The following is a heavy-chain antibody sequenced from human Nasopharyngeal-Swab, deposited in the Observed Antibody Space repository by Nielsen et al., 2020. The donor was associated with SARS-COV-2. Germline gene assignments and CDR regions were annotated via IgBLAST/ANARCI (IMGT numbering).Heavy chain of an antibody. Sequence: GESLKISCAASGFTFSGSAIHWVRQASGKGLEWVGRIRSKGNNYATAYAASVKGRFIIFRDDPTNTAYLQMNSLKTEDTAVYYCTRCGGGCYSGRDYWGQGTLVTVSS. CDR1: GFTFSGSA. D-gene: IGHD2-21*02. CDR3: TRCGGGCYSGRDY. J-gene: IGHJ4*02. CDR2: IRSKGNNYAT. V-gene: IGHV3-73*01.